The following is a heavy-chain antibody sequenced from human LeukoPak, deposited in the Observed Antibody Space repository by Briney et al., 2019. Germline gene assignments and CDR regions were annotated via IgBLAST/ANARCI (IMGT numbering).Heavy chain of an antibody. J-gene: IGHJ4*02. Sequence: PGGSLRLSCAASGFTFSSYAMSWVRQTPEKGLEWVSTIHTSSDQTYYADSVKGRFTISRDNSKNTLYLQMNSLRAEDTAVYYCARVYFDYWGQGTLVTVSS. CDR1: GFTFSSYA. CDR2: IHTSSDQT. CDR3: ARVYFDY. V-gene: IGHV3-23*05.